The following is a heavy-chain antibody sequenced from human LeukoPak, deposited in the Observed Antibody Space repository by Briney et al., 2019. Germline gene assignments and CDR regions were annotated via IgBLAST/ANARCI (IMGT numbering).Heavy chain of an antibody. Sequence: WGTLSLSCTVSGVTLSDHYIDWVRQAPGKGLEWVGRSRNKGNSYTTEYAASVKGRFTISRDDSKNSLFLQMNSLRTEDTAVYYCARDGGTGGNTAFDIWGQGTMVTVSS. CDR2: SRNKGNSYTT. J-gene: IGHJ3*02. V-gene: IGHV3-72*01. CDR1: GVTLSDHY. D-gene: IGHD4-23*01. CDR3: ARDGGTGGNTAFDI.